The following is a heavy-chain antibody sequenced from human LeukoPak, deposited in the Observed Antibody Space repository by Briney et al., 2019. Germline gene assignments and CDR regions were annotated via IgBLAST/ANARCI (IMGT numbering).Heavy chain of an antibody. CDR3: ARLRPDYDILTGFPMDV. CDR2: IYYSGST. CDR1: GGSMSSYS. V-gene: IGHV4-59*01. J-gene: IGHJ6*02. D-gene: IGHD3-9*01. Sequence: SETLSLTCSVSGGSMSSYSWSWIRQPPGKGLEWIGYIYYSGSTNYNPSLKRRVTQSVDTSKNQFSLKLSSVTAVDTAVYYCARLRPDYDILTGFPMDVWGPGTTVTVSS.